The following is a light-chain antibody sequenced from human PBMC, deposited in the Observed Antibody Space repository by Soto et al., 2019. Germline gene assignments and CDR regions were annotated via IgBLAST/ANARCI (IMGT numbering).Light chain of an antibody. V-gene: IGLV2-23*03. CDR3: CSYAGSSTFEV. CDR2: EGS. CDR1: SSDVGSYNL. J-gene: IGLJ1*01. Sequence: QSVLTQPASVSGSPGQSITISCTGTSSDVGSYNLVSWYQQHPGKAPKLMIHEGSKRPSGVSNRFSGSKSGNTASLTISGLQAEDEADYYCCSYAGSSTFEVFGTGTKLTVL.